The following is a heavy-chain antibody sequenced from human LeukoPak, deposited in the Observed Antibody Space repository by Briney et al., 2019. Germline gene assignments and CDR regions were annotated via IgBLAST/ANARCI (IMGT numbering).Heavy chain of an antibody. V-gene: IGHV3-21*01. CDR1: GFTFSSYS. J-gene: IGHJ6*03. CDR3: ARSGIKMVRGVIIKSPYHMDV. CDR2: ISSSSSYI. D-gene: IGHD3-10*01. Sequence: GGSLRLSCAASGFTFSSYSMNWVRQAPGKGLERVSSISSSSSYIYYADSVKGRFTISRDDAKNSLSLQMNSLRAEDTAVYYCARSGIKMVRGVIIKSPYHMDVWGKGTTVTVSS.